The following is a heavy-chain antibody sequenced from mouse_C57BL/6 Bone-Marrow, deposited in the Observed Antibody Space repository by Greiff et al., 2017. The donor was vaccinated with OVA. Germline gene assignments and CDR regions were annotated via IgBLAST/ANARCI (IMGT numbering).Heavy chain of an antibody. J-gene: IGHJ3*01. Sequence: QVQLQQSGAELAMPGASVKLSCKASGYTFTSYCMHWVKQRPGQGLEWIGEIDPSDSYTNYNQKFMGKSTLAVDQSSSTAYMQVNSLTSEDSAVYYCARVENSGFAYWGQGTLVTVSA. CDR1: GYTFTSYC. V-gene: IGHV1-69*01. CDR2: IDPSDSYT. CDR3: ARVENSGFAY.